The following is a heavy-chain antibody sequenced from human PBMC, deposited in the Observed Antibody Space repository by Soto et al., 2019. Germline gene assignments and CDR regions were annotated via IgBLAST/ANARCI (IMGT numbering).Heavy chain of an antibody. CDR2: IIPILGIA. D-gene: IGHD6-6*01. CDR1: GGTNSSYT. Sequence: QGQLVHSWAEVQKTGSSVKVDCKASGGTNSSYTISWERQAPGQGREWLGRIIPILGIANYAQKFQGRVTITADKSTRTAYMERSSRRSEDTAVYYCARIGSFAAPIDLWGRGTLVTVSS. CDR3: ARIGSFAAPIDL. J-gene: IGHJ2*01. V-gene: IGHV1-69*02.